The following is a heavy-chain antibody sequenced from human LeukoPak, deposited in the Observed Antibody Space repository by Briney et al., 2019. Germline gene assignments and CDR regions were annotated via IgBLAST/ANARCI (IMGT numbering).Heavy chain of an antibody. CDR2: IYYSGSA. Sequence: SETLSLTCTVSGGSISSSSYYWGWIRQPPGKGLEWIGSIYYSGSAYYNPSLKSRVTISVDTSKNQFSLNLSSVTAADTAVYYCAREGRYCSSTVCYEWQYYYYMDVWGKGTTVTVSS. CDR3: AREGRYCSSTVCYEWQYYYYMDV. D-gene: IGHD2-2*01. J-gene: IGHJ6*03. V-gene: IGHV4-39*02. CDR1: GGSISSSSYY.